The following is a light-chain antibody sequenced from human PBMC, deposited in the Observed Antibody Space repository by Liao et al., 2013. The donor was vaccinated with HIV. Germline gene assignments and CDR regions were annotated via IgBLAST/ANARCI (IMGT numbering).Light chain of an antibody. CDR2: EAY. CDR3: QAWDSSTAYV. V-gene: IGLV3-1*01. J-gene: IGLJ1*01. CDR1: KLGDKF. Sequence: SYELTQPPSVSASPGQTASITCSGDKLGDKFANWYQQKPGQSPVLVIYEAYKRPSGIPERFSGSNSGNTATLTISGTQAMDEADYYCQAWDSSTAYVFGTGTKVTVL.